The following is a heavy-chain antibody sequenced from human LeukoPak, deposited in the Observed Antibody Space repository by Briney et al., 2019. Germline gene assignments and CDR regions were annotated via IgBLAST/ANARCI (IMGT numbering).Heavy chain of an antibody. J-gene: IGHJ4*02. D-gene: IGHD3-22*01. Sequence: ASLKFSCKASGYTFTSHYVHWVRQAPGQGLEWMGIINPSSGGTSYAQKFQGRVTITADKSTSTAYMELSSLRSEDTAVYYCARDLSYYDSSGYYNPYWGQGTLVTVSS. CDR2: INPSSGGT. V-gene: IGHV1-46*01. CDR3: ARDLSYYDSSGYYNPY. CDR1: GYTFTSHY.